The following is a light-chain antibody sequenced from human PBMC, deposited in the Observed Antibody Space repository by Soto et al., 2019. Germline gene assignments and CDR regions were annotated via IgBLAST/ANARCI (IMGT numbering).Light chain of an antibody. CDR1: SSDVGGYDY. Sequence: QSVLTQFASVSGSPGQSVTISCTGTSSDVGGYDYVSWYQQHPGKAPKLLIYEVGDRPSGVSNRFSGSKSANTASLTISGLQLEDEADYYCSSYTTSSIWVFGGGTKLTVL. CDR3: SSYTTSSIWV. CDR2: EVG. J-gene: IGLJ3*02. V-gene: IGLV2-14*01.